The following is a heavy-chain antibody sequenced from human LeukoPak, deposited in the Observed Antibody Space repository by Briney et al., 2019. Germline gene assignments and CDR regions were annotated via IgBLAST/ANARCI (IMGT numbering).Heavy chain of an antibody. CDR2: ISSSSSYI. J-gene: IGHJ4*02. CDR3: AKFLPLGTKPGIAAAGTVYYFDY. V-gene: IGHV3-21*01. Sequence: GGSLRLSCAASGFTFSSYSMNWVRQAPGKGLEWVSSISSSSSYIYYADSVKGRFTISRDNAKNSLYLQMNSLRAEDTAVYYCAKFLPLGTKPGIAAAGTVYYFDYWGQGTLVTVSS. D-gene: IGHD6-13*01. CDR1: GFTFSSYS.